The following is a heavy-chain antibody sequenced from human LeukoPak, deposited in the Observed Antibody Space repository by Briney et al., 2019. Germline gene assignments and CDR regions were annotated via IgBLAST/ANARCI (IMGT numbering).Heavy chain of an antibody. Sequence: GGSLRLSCAASGFTFSDYYMSWIRQAPGKGLEWVSYISSSGSTIYYADSVKGRFTISRDNAKNSLYLQMNSLRAEDTAVYYCARAPRDLSYSSSWHYYYYMDVWGKGTTVTVSS. CDR2: ISSSGSTI. D-gene: IGHD6-13*01. CDR3: ARAPRDLSYSSSWHYYYYMDV. CDR1: GFTFSDYY. V-gene: IGHV3-11*01. J-gene: IGHJ6*03.